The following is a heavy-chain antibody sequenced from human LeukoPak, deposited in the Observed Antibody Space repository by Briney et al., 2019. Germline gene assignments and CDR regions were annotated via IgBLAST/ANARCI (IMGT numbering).Heavy chain of an antibody. CDR1: GFTFSSYA. CDR3: AKPDTYYYDSSGYYY. CDR2: ISGSGGST. J-gene: IGHJ4*02. V-gene: IGHV3-23*01. Sequence: GGSLRLSCAASGFTFSSYAMSWVRQAPGKGLEWVSAISGSGGSTYYADSVKGRFTISRDNSKNTLYLQMNSLRAKDTAVYYCAKPDTYYYDSSGYYYWGQGTLVTVSS. D-gene: IGHD3-22*01.